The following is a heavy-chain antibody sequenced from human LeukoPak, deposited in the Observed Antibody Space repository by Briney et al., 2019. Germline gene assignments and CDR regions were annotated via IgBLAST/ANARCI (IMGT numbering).Heavy chain of an antibody. CDR2: ISAYNGNT. Sequence: ASVNVSCKASGYTFTSYGISWVRQAPGQGLEWMGWISAYNGNTNYAQNLQGRVTMTTDTSTSTAYMGLRSLRSDDTAVYYCARFAGATFFDYWGQGTLVTVSS. J-gene: IGHJ4*02. D-gene: IGHD1-26*01. V-gene: IGHV1-18*01. CDR1: GYTFTSYG. CDR3: ARFAGATFFDY.